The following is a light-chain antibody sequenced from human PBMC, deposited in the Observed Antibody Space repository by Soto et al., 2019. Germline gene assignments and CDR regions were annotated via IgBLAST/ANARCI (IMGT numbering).Light chain of an antibody. V-gene: IGKV3-15*01. J-gene: IGKJ3*01. Sequence: EIEMTQSPATLSLSPGERVALSCRASQNVRTNLAGYHQNVGQTPRLLIYAASTSATGVPARFSGSGSGKEFTLTISSRQSEDFAVYYCQQYNDWPTSFTFGPGTKLEIK. CDR2: AAS. CDR3: QQYNDWPTSFT. CDR1: QNVRTN.